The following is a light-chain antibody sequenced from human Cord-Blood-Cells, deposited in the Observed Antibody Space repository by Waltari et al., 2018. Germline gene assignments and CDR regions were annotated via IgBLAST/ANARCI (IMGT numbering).Light chain of an antibody. CDR1: SSDVGGYNY. CDR3: SSYTSSSTWV. J-gene: IGLJ3*02. V-gene: IGLV2-14*01. CDR2: DVS. Sequence: QSALTQPASVSGSPGQSITISCTGTSSDVGGYNYVSWYQQHPGKPPKLMIYDVSKRPSVVSNRFSGSKSGNTASLTISGLQAEDEADYYCSSYTSSSTWVFGGGTKLTVL.